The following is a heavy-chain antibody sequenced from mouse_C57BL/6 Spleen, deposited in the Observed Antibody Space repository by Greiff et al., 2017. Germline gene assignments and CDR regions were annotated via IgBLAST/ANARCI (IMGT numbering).Heavy chain of an antibody. V-gene: IGHV1-18*01. CDR2: INPNNGGT. CDR1: GYTFTDYN. Sequence: EVQLQQSGPELVKPGASVKIPCKASGYTFTDYNMDWVKQSHGKSLEWIGDINPNNGGTIYNQKFKGKATLTVDKSSSTAYMELRSLTSEDTAVYYCATIVTTGTSMYSNYWYFDVWGTGTTVTVSS. D-gene: IGHD2-5*01. CDR3: ATIVTTGTSMYSNYWYFDV. J-gene: IGHJ1*03.